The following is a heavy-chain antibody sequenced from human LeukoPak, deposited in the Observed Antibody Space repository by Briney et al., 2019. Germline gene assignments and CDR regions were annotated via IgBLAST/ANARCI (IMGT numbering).Heavy chain of an antibody. D-gene: IGHD3-10*01. CDR1: GFTVSSNY. Sequence: GGSLRLSCAASGFTVSSNYMSWVRQAPGKGLEWGSVIYSGGSTYYADSVKCRFTISRDNSKNTLYLQMSSLRAEDTAVYHCARAGTMIRGGPDSFDIWGQGTMVTVSS. CDR3: ARAGTMIRGGPDSFDI. J-gene: IGHJ3*02. V-gene: IGHV3-53*05. CDR2: IYSGGST.